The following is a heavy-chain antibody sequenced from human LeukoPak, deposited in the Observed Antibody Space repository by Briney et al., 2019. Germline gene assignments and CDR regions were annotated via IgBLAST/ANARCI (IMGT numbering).Heavy chain of an antibody. CDR3: ARVGSRGWHFPYFDY. Sequence: TSETLSLTCTVSGGSISSSSYYWGWIRQPPGKGLEWIGSIYYSGSTYYNPSLKSRVTISVDTSKNQFSLKLSSVTAADTAVYYCARVGSRGWHFPYFDYWGQGTLVTVSS. CDR2: IYYSGST. D-gene: IGHD2/OR15-2a*01. V-gene: IGHV4-39*07. CDR1: GGSISSSSYY. J-gene: IGHJ4*02.